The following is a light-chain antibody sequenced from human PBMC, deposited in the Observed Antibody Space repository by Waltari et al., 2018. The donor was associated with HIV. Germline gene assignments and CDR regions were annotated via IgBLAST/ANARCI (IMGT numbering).Light chain of an antibody. CDR3: HQYGTAPRT. V-gene: IGKV3-20*01. J-gene: IGKJ1*01. CDR1: QSISNNF. Sequence: EIVLTQSPGTLSLSPGETAILSCRTTQSISNNFLAWYQQKPGQPPRLLIYSAFIRATGIPDRFSGSGAGTDFTLSIGRLEPEDFAVYYCHQYGTAPRTFGQGTTVEIK. CDR2: SAF.